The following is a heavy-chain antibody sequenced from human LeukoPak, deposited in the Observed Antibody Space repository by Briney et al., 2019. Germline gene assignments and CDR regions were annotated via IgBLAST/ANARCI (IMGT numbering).Heavy chain of an antibody. CDR3: ARAVLPVVPAAVDY. Sequence: GASVKVSCKASGYTFTGYYMHWVRQAPGQGLEWMGWINPNSGGTNYAQKFQGRVTMTRDTSISTAYMELSRLRSDDTAVYYCARAVLPVVPAAVDYWGQGTLVTVSS. J-gene: IGHJ4*02. CDR1: GYTFTGYY. CDR2: INPNSGGT. D-gene: IGHD2-2*01. V-gene: IGHV1-2*02.